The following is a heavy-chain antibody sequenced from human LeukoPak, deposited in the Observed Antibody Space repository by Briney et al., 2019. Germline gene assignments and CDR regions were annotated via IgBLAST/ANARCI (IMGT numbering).Heavy chain of an antibody. D-gene: IGHD3-3*01. Sequence: GGSLRLSCAASGFTFSSYALSWVRQAPGKGLAWVSAISSSGGSTYYADSVKGRFTISRDNSKNTLYLQMNSLRAQDTAVYYCANSRGGYLDYDFHAFDIWGQGTMVTVSS. CDR1: GFTFSSYA. CDR3: ANSRGGYLDYDFHAFDI. CDR2: ISSSGGST. J-gene: IGHJ3*02. V-gene: IGHV3-23*01.